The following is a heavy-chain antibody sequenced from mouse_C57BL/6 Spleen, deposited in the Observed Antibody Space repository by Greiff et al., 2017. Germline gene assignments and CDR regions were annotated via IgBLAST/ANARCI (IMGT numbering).Heavy chain of an antibody. V-gene: IGHV1-64*01. D-gene: IGHD2-2*01. CDR2: IHPSSGST. Sequence: QVQLQQPGAELVKPGASVKLSCKASGYTFTSYWMHWVKQRPGQGLEWIGMIHPSSGSTNYNEKFKSKATLTVDKSSSTAYMQLSSLTSEDSAVYYCAHMVTTRSYWGQGTTLTVSS. J-gene: IGHJ2*01. CDR1: GYTFTSYW. CDR3: AHMVTTRSY.